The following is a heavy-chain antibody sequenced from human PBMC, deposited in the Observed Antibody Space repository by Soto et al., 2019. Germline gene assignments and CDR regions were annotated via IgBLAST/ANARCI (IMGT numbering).Heavy chain of an antibody. CDR3: ARDSVYCSGDSCYPFDY. J-gene: IGHJ4*02. CDR1: GYTFTTYG. D-gene: IGHD2-15*01. V-gene: IGHV1-18*01. Sequence: QVQLVQSGAEVKKPGASVKVSCKASGYTFTTYGISWVRQAPGQGLEWMGWISAYNGNTNSAQQLQGRVTMTTDTSTSTAYMELRSLRSDDTAVYYCARDSVYCSGDSCYPFDYWGQGTLVTVSS. CDR2: ISAYNGNT.